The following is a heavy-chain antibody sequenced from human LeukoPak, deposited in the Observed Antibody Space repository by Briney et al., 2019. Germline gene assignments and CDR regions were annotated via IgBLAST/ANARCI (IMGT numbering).Heavy chain of an antibody. Sequence: ASVKVSCKASGYTFTGYYMHWVRQAPGQGLEWMGWINPNRGGTNYAQKFQGRVTMTRDTSISTAYMELSRLRSDDTAVYHCAREGIVGATGVWFDPWGQGTLVTVSS. CDR2: INPNRGGT. CDR1: GYTFTGYY. CDR3: AREGIVGATGVWFDP. J-gene: IGHJ5*02. V-gene: IGHV1-2*02. D-gene: IGHD1-26*01.